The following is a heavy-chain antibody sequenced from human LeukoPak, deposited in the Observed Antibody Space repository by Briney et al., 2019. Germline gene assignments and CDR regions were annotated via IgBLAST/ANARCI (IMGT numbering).Heavy chain of an antibody. CDR1: GGTFSSYA. Sequence: ASVKVSCMASGGTFSSYAISWVRQAPGQGLEWMGRIIPIFGTANYAQKFQGRVTITTDESTSTAYMELSSLRSEDTAVYYCARDPEVGYCSGGSCYGQGYWGQGTLVTVSS. CDR2: IIPIFGTA. D-gene: IGHD2-15*01. J-gene: IGHJ4*02. CDR3: ARDPEVGYCSGGSCYGQGY. V-gene: IGHV1-69*05.